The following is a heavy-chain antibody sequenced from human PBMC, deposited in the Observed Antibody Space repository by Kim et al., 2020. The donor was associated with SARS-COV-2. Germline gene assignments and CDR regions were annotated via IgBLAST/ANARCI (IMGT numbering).Heavy chain of an antibody. D-gene: IGHD5-12*01. J-gene: IGHJ3*02. CDR1: GFTFDNYA. Sequence: GGSLRLSCAASGFTFDNYAMNWVRQAPGKGLEWVSFIKGGGGNSFYADPVKGRFTISRDNSKNTLYLQMNSLRAEDTARYYCAKCGYNYGNDAFDIWGQGTLVTVSS. CDR2: IKGGGGNS. CDR3: AKCGYNYGNDAFDI. V-gene: IGHV3-23*01.